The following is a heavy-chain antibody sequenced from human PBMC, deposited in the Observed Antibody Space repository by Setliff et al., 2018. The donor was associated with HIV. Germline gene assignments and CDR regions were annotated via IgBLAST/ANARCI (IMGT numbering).Heavy chain of an antibody. CDR2: ISSSGSTI. Sequence: LRLSCPASGFTFSRYEMNWVRQAPGKGLEWVSYISSSGSTIYYADSVKGRFTIARDNTKNALYLQMNSLRAEDTAVYYCARGSGYDKGAYHYYYGMDVWGQGTTVTVSS. CDR3: ARGSGYDKGAYHYYYGMDV. V-gene: IGHV3-48*03. J-gene: IGHJ6*02. D-gene: IGHD5-12*01. CDR1: GFTFSRYE.